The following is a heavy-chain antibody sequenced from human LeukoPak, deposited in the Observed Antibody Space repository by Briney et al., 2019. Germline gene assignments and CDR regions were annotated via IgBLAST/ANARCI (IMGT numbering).Heavy chain of an antibody. CDR1: GFTCSSFA. Sequence: GGSLRLSCAASGFTCSSFAMHWVRQAPGRGLEWVAVTWQHGSDVAYADSMKGRFIISRDDAKNTVFLQMNSLRDEDTAVYYCAKEWSAFDLWGQGTMVSVSS. V-gene: IGHV3-33*06. CDR3: AKEWSAFDL. CDR2: TWQHGSDV. D-gene: IGHD2-15*01. J-gene: IGHJ3*01.